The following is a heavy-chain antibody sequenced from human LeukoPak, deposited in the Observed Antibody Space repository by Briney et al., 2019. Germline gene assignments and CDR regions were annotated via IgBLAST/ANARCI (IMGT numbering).Heavy chain of an antibody. CDR3: AGCSTSCYGPYYYYYYGMDV. D-gene: IGHD2-2*01. CDR1: GYTFTSYG. J-gene: IGHJ6*02. CDR2: ISAYNGNT. V-gene: IGHV1-18*01. Sequence: GASVKVSCKASGYTFTSYGISWVRQAPGQGLEWMGWISAYNGNTNYAQKLQGRVPMTTDTSTSTAYMELRSLRSDDTAVYYCAGCSTSCYGPYYYYYYGMDVWGQGTTVTVSS.